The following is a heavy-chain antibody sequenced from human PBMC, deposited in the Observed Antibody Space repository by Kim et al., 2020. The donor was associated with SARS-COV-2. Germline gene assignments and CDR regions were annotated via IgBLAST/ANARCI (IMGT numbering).Heavy chain of an antibody. CDR2: INPNSDVT. V-gene: IGHV1-2*02. D-gene: IGHD1-26*01. Sequence: ASVKVSCKASGYTFTGYYMHWVRQAPGQGLEWMGWINPNSDVTNSAQKFQGRVTMTRDTSISTAYMELSSLRSDDTAVYYCARYSGTYWRFDSWGQGTLV. J-gene: IGHJ4*02. CDR1: GYTFTGYY. CDR3: ARYSGTYWRFDS.